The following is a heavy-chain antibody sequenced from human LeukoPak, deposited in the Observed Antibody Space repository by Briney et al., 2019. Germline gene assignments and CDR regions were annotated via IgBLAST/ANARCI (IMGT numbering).Heavy chain of an antibody. Sequence: QTLSLTCTVSGGSISSGGYYWSWIRQHPGKGLEWLALIYWDDDKRYSPSLKRRVTITKDTSKNHVVLTMTNLDPVDTATYFCAHTPYDVLSGYSYFDYWGQGALVTVSS. J-gene: IGHJ4*02. CDR2: IYWDDDK. CDR1: GGSISSGGYY. CDR3: AHTPYDVLSGYSYFDY. V-gene: IGHV2-5*08. D-gene: IGHD3-3*01.